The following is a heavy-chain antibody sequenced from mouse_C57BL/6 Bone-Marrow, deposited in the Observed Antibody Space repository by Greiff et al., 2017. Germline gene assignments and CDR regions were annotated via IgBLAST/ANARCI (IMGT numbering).Heavy chain of an antibody. V-gene: IGHV1-55*01. D-gene: IGHD3-2*02. CDR2: IYPGSGST. Sequence: QVQLQQPGAELVKPGASVKMSCKASGYTFTSYWITWVKQRPGQGLEWLGDIYPGSGSTNYNEKFKSKATLTVDTSSSTAYMQLSILTSEDSAVYCGARWKLRLQAMDDRGQGTSVTVSS. CDR1: GYTFTSYW. CDR3: ARWKLRLQAMDD. J-gene: IGHJ4*01.